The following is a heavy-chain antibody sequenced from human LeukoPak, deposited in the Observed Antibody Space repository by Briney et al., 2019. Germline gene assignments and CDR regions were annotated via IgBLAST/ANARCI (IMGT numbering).Heavy chain of an antibody. J-gene: IGHJ4*02. CDR2: VYSGGTI. V-gene: IGHV3-53*01. Sequence: PGGSLRLSCAVSGFIVSSNYKNWVRQAPGKGLEWVSIVYSGGTIYYADSVKGRFTISRDNSKNTLYLQMNSLRAEDTAVYYCASQWELRYWGQGTLVTVSS. CDR1: GFIVSSNY. D-gene: IGHD1-26*01. CDR3: ASQWELRY.